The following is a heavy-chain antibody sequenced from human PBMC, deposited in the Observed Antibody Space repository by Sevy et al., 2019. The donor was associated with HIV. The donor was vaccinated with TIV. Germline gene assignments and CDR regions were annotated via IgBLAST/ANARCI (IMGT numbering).Heavy chain of an antibody. CDR2: IYYSGST. V-gene: IGHV4-31*03. CDR3: ARRTPPPYGSGTYYFDY. J-gene: IGHJ4*02. D-gene: IGHD3-10*01. Sequence: SETLSLTCTVSGGSISSGGYYWSWIRQHPGKGLEWIGYIYYSGSTYYNPSLKSRVTISVDTSKNQFSLKLSSVTAADTGVDYCARRTPPPYGSGTYYFDYWGQGTLVTVSS. CDR1: GGSISSGGYY.